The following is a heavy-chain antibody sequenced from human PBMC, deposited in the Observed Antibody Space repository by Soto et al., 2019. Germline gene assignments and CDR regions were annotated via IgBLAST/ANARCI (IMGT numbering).Heavy chain of an antibody. CDR3: AKFFVETGSNCGWPWSFHY. J-gene: IGHJ4*02. V-gene: IGHV3-23*01. CDR2: ISGSGGTT. D-gene: IGHD6-19*01. CDR1: GFTFSNYA. Sequence: EVQLLESGGGLVQPGRSLRLSCAASGFTFSNYAMSWVRQAPGQGLDWVSAISGSGGTTYYADSVKGRFTFSRDNSKNTLFLQINRLRAEDAAVYYCAKFFVETGSNCGWPWSFHYWGQGTLVTVSS.